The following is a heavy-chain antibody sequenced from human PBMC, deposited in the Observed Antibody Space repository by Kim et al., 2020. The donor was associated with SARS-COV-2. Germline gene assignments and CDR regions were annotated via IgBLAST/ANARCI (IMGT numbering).Heavy chain of an antibody. D-gene: IGHD5-12*01. CDR1: GGSISSYY. J-gene: IGHJ2*01. CDR2: IYYSGST. Sequence: SETLSLTCTVSGGSISSYYWSWIRQPPGKGLEWIGYIYYSGSTNYNPSLKSRVTISVDTSKNQFSLKLSSVTAADTAVYYCARHVRPRWLQSNWYFDLWDRGTLVTVSS. CDR3: ARHVRPRWLQSNWYFDL. V-gene: IGHV4-59*08.